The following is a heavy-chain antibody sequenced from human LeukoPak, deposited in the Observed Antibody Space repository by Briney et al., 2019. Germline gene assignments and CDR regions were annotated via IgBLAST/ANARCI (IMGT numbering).Heavy chain of an antibody. Sequence: GGSLRLSCAASGFTFSSYGMHCVRQAPSKGLEWVAVISYDGSNKYYADSVKGRFTISRDNSKNTLYLQMNSLRAEDTAVYYCAKEGGTGYHDYWGQGTLVTVSS. J-gene: IGHJ4*02. CDR2: ISYDGSNK. CDR1: GFTFSSYG. CDR3: AKEGGTGYHDY. D-gene: IGHD5-12*01. V-gene: IGHV3-30*18.